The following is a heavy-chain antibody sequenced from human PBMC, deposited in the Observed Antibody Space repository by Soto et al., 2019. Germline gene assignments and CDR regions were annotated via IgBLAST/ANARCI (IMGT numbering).Heavy chain of an antibody. J-gene: IGHJ4*02. CDR1: GYSISSGYY. CDR3: ARRQRARTMIVRYYFDY. Sequence: PSETLSLTCSVSGYSISSGYYWAWIRQAPGKGLEWIATVHHSGSTNYNPSLKSRVTISVDTSKNQFSLKLSSVTAADTAVYYCARRQRARTMIVRYYFDYWGQGTLVTVSS. V-gene: IGHV4-38-2*01. CDR2: VHHSGST. D-gene: IGHD3-22*01.